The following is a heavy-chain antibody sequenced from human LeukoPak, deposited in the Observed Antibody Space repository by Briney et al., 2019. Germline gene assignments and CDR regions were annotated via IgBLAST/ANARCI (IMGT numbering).Heavy chain of an antibody. D-gene: IGHD1-26*01. Sequence: GGSLRPSCAASGFTFSDYYMSWIRQAPGKGLEWVSYISSSGSTIYYADSVKGRFTISRDNAKNSLYLQMNSLRAEDTAVYYCASTLVGATPPLDYWGQGTLVTVSS. CDR1: GFTFSDYY. V-gene: IGHV3-11*01. J-gene: IGHJ4*02. CDR3: ASTLVGATPPLDY. CDR2: ISSSGSTI.